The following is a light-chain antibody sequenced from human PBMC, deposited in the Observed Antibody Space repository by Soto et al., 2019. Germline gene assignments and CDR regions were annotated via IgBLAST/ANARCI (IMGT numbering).Light chain of an antibody. CDR2: KAS. V-gene: IGKV1-5*03. CDR1: QSISIW. CDR3: QHYNSYSWT. J-gene: IGKJ1*01. Sequence: DIQMTQSPSTLSASVGDRVTITCRASQSISIWLAWYQQITGKTPKLLIYKASSLQSGVPSRFSGSGSGTEFTLTISSLQPDDFATYYCQHYNSYSWTFGQGTKVDIK.